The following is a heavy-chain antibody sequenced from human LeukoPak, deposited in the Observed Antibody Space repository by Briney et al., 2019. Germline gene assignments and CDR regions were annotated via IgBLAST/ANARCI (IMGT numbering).Heavy chain of an antibody. J-gene: IGHJ4*02. D-gene: IGHD3-16*01. Sequence: GGSLRLSCAASGFTFSNAWMNWVRQAPGKGLEWISYIGGDGIAFYADSVKGRFTASKDDARKSMYLQMNSLRVEDTAVYYCAKDRANWAIDDWGQGTQVTVSS. CDR1: GFTFSNAW. CDR3: AKDRANWAIDD. CDR2: IGGDGIA. V-gene: IGHV3-69-1*01.